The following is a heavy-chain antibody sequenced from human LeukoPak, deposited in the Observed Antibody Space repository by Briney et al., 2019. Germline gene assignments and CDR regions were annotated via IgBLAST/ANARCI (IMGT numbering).Heavy chain of an antibody. CDR3: ARDLSFDSSGWSAHFDY. CDR1: GFTFSSYS. CDR2: ISSSSSYI. Sequence: GESLRLSCAASGFTFSSYSMNWVRQAPGKGLEWVSSISSSSSYIYYADSVKGRFTISRDNAKNSLYLQMNSLRAEDTAVYYCARDLSFDSSGWSAHFDYWGQGTLVTVSS. J-gene: IGHJ4*02. D-gene: IGHD6-19*01. V-gene: IGHV3-21*01.